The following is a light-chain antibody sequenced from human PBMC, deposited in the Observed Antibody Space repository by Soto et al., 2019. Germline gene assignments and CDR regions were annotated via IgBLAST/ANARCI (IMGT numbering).Light chain of an antibody. CDR3: CSYAGAYTWM. J-gene: IGLJ3*02. V-gene: IGLV2-11*01. Sequence: QSALTQPRSVSGSPGQSVTIPCTGTSSDVGGYDYVSWCQQHPGKAPKLLIYDVTRRPSGVPDRFSGSKSGNTASLTISGLQAEDEADYYCCSYAGAYTWMFGGGTKLTVL. CDR1: SSDVGGYDY. CDR2: DVT.